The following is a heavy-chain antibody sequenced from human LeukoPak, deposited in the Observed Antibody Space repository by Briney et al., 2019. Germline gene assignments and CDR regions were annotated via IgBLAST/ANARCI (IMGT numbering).Heavy chain of an antibody. CDR1: GFTFSSYG. Sequence: GRSLRLSCAASGFTFSSYGMHWVRQAPGKGLEWVAVIWYDGSNKYYADPVKGRFTISRDNSKNTLYLQMNSLRAEDTAVYYCAKRSSNYDAFYFDYWGQGTLVTVSS. D-gene: IGHD4-11*01. V-gene: IGHV3-33*06. CDR2: IWYDGSNK. CDR3: AKRSSNYDAFYFDY. J-gene: IGHJ4*02.